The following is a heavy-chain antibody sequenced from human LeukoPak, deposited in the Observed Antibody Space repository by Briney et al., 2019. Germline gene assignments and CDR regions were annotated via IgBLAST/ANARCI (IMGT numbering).Heavy chain of an antibody. Sequence: ASVKVSCKASGYTFTSYDINWVRQATGQGLEWMGWMNPNSGNTGYAQKFQGRVTMTRNTSISTAYMELSSLRSEDTAVYYGASGGDSGDSFDPGGQGTLFTAS. D-gene: IGHD2-21*02. J-gene: IGHJ5*02. CDR3: ASGGDSGDSFDP. CDR2: MNPNSGNT. CDR1: GYTFTSYD. V-gene: IGHV1-8*01.